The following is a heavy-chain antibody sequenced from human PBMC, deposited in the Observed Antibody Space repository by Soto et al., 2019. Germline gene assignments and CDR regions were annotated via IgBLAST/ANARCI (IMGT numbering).Heavy chain of an antibody. Sequence: ASVKVSCKASGHNFTSSAMHWVRQAQGQRLEWKGWINAGNGNTKYSQEFQGRVTITRDTSATSAELQLCSLRSEDTAGYCCAGYAYKWIYALDYWGQVTLVAASS. V-gene: IGHV1-3*01. CDR2: INAGNGNT. D-gene: IGHD1-7*01. J-gene: IGHJ4*02. CDR3: AGYAYKWIYALDY. CDR1: GHNFTSSA.